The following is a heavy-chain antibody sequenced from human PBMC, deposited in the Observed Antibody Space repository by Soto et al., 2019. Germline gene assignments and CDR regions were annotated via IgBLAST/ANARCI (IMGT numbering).Heavy chain of an antibody. CDR3: ARVPLVTEYSSPSQGTGGYYYCFYGMDV. Sequence: SQTLSLTCAISGDSVSSNSAAWNWIRQSPSRGLEWLGRTYYRSKWYNDYAVSVKSRITINPDTSKNQFSLQLNSVTPEDTAVYYCARVPLVTEYSSPSQGTGGYYYCFYGMDVWGQGTTVTVSS. CDR2: TYYRSKWYN. CDR1: GDSVSSNSAA. D-gene: IGHD6-6*01. V-gene: IGHV6-1*01. J-gene: IGHJ6*02.